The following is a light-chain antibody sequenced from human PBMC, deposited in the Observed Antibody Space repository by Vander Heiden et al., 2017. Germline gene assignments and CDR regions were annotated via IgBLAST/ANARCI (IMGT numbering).Light chain of an antibody. CDR2: QAS. Sequence: DIQMTQSPSTLSASVGERVTITCRASQNIGTWLAWYQQKSGKAPKVLIYQASTLESGVPSRFNGSGSGTEFTLTIDSLQPDDFAIYYCQQYDSYFRTFGQGTKMDIK. V-gene: IGKV1-5*03. CDR3: QQYDSYFRT. J-gene: IGKJ1*01. CDR1: QNIGTW.